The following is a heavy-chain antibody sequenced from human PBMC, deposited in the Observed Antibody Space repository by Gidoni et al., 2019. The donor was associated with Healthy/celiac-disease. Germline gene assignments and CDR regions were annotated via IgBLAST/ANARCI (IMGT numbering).Heavy chain of an antibody. V-gene: IGHV4-39*01. CDR2: IYYSGST. J-gene: IGHJ4*02. CDR3: ARLEQWLVDY. CDR1: GCSISSSSYY. D-gene: IGHD6-19*01. Sequence: QLPLQESGPGLVKPSETLSLTCTVSGCSISSSSYYWGWIRQPPGKGLEWIGSIYYSGSTYYNPSLKSRVTISVDTSKNQFSLKLSSVTAADTAVYYCARLEQWLVDYWGQGTLVTVSS.